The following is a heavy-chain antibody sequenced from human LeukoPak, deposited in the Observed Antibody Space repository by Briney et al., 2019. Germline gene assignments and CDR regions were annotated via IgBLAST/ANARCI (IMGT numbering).Heavy chain of an antibody. CDR2: IYSSGST. CDR3: ARVFSCSGGSCYLSAFDI. CDR1: GGSIGSYY. V-gene: IGHV4-59*01. D-gene: IGHD2-15*01. J-gene: IGHJ3*02. Sequence: SETLSLTCTVSGGSIGSYYWSWIRQPPGKGLEWIGYIYSSGSTNYNPSLKSRVTISVDTSKNQFSLKLSSVTAADTAVYYCARVFSCSGGSCYLSAFDIWGQGTMVTVSS.